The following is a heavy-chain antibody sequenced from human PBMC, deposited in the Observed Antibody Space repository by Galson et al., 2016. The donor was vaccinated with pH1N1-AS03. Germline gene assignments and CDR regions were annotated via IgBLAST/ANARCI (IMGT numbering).Heavy chain of an antibody. CDR3: ARATRDNWYEQGFSFDY. J-gene: IGHJ4*02. Sequence: ETLSLTCAVSGGSISSSNLWSWVRQPPGKGLEWIGEIYHSGSSNYNPSLKSRVTISVDKSKNQFSLKLTSLTAADTAVYYCARATRDNWYEQGFSFDYWCQGTLVTVSS. CDR2: IYHSGSS. V-gene: IGHV4-4*02. D-gene: IGHD1-1*01. CDR1: GGSISSSNL.